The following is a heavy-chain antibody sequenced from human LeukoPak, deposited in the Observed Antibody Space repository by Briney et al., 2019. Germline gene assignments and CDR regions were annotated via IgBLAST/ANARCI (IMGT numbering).Heavy chain of an antibody. CDR3: TRDGGSFCDFDY. CDR1: GFPFRYFA. Sequence: GGSLRLSCVGSGFPFRYFAIHWVRQAPGKGLEYVSVINTDGRITYYADSVKGRFTISRDNSKNTVYLQMGSLRGDDMAVYYCTRDGGSFCDFDYWGQGALVTVSS. V-gene: IGHV3-64*02. D-gene: IGHD1-26*01. CDR2: INTDGRIT. J-gene: IGHJ4*02.